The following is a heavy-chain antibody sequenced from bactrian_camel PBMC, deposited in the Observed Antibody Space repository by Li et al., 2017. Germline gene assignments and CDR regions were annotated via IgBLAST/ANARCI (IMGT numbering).Heavy chain of an antibody. CDR1: GYTYNKYC. Sequence: VESGGGSVQSGGSLTVSCLASGYTYNKYCMGWFRQAPGKEREGVAVIDSDGTIEYADSVKDRFTASLDNAGNTLTLQMNSLQSEATTMYSCAGAVGHCLPKKLLSIRSLARGPRSPSP. J-gene: IGHJ4*01. D-gene: IGHD5*01. CDR2: IDSDGTI. V-gene: IGHV3S67*01.